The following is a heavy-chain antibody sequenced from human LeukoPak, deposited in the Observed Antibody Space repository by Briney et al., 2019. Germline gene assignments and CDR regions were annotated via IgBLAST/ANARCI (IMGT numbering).Heavy chain of an antibody. Sequence: SETLSLTCTVSGGSISSYYWTWIRQPPGKGLEWIGDIYITGSTNYNPYLKRRVTISVDTSKNQFSLRLSSVTAADTAVYYCARVRIGETSYDASDVWGLGTTVTVSS. D-gene: IGHD1-26*01. CDR1: GGSISSYY. V-gene: IGHV4-59*13. J-gene: IGHJ3*01. CDR3: ARVRIGETSYDASDV. CDR2: IYITGST.